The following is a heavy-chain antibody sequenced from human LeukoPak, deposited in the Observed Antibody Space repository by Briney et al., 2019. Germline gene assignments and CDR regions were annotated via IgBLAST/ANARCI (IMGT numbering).Heavy chain of an antibody. CDR1: GFTFSSYS. D-gene: IGHD1-26*01. Sequence: PGGSLRLSCAASGFTFSSYSMNWVRQAPGKGLEWVSSISSSSSYIYYADSVKGRFTISRDNAKNSLYLQMNSLRAEDTVVYYCARALPSPLYSGSYADAFDIWGQGTMVTVSS. V-gene: IGHV3-21*01. J-gene: IGHJ3*02. CDR2: ISSSSSYI. CDR3: ARALPSPLYSGSYADAFDI.